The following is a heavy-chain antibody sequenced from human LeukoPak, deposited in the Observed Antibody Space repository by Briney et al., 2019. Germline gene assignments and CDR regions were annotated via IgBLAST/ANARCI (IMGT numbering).Heavy chain of an antibody. J-gene: IGHJ4*02. CDR2: IYYSGST. Sequence: SETLSFTCSGSGVSVSGIYWSWLRQPPGKGLEWIGYIYYSGSTNYNPSLKSRVTMSVDTCKNQFSLKLSSVTAADTAVYYCARGGTILALAWGQRTLVTVSS. D-gene: IGHD3-3*01. CDR1: GVSVSGIY. V-gene: IGHV4-59*02. CDR3: ARGGTILALA.